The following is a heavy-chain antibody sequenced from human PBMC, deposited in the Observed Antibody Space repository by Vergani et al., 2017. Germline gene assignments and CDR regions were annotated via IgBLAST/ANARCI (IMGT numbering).Heavy chain of an antibody. CDR2: FHHTGMT. V-gene: IGHV4-38-2*02. CDR1: NYSISRGYF. CDR3: ARSRIYYGAGSPDY. J-gene: IGHJ4*02. Sequence: QVQLQESGPGLVKPSETLSLTCTVSNYSISRGYFWGWIRRPPGKGLEWIASFHHTGMTYNNPSLKSRVTISVDTSKNLISLKLSSVTAADTAVYYCARSRIYYGAGSPDYWGQGTLVTVSS. D-gene: IGHD3-10*01.